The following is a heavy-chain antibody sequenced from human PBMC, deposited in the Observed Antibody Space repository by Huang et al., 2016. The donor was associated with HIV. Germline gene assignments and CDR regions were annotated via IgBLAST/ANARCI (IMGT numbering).Heavy chain of an antibody. CDR3: ARHGGYFDSRGIPLGDAFDV. CDR1: GGSICSSSHY. J-gene: IGHJ3*01. CDR2: IYYSVRP. Sequence: QLQLQESGPGLVKSSETLSLTCTVSGGSICSSSHYWGWIGQPPGKGLGWIGNIYYSVRPYYNPSLKSRVTRSVDTSKNQFSLKLSSVTAADTAVYYCARHGGYFDSRGIPLGDAFDVWGQGTVIIVSS. V-gene: IGHV4-39*01. D-gene: IGHD3-22*01.